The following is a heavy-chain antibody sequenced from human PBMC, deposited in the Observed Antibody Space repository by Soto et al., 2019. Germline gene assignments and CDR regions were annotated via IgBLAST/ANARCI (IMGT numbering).Heavy chain of an antibody. V-gene: IGHV1-2*02. J-gene: IGHJ4*02. CDR2: IKPNSGGT. D-gene: IGHD6-19*01. CDR1: GYTFSGFY. CDR3: ASAAVTGTAGLDF. Sequence: ASVKVSCKASGYTFSGFYMHWVRQAPGQGLEWMGWIKPNSGGTKSAEKFQGRVTMTSDTSISTAYMELSRLTSEDTAVYYCASAAVTGTAGLDFWGQGTQVTVSS.